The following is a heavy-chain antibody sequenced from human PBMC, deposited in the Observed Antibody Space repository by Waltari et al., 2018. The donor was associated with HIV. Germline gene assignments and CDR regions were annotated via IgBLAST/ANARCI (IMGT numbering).Heavy chain of an antibody. Sequence: QVQLVESGGGVAQSGRSLRLSCAASGLTFSYYGMHWVRQAPGKGLEWVAVMWHDGSNEYYADSVKGRFTISRDNSRNILYLQMRNLRVEDTAVYYCARVMRFGEIFSSYGYYGMDVWGQGTTVSVPS. J-gene: IGHJ6*02. CDR3: ARVMRFGEIFSSYGYYGMDV. CDR1: GLTFSYYG. D-gene: IGHD3-10*01. V-gene: IGHV3-33*01. CDR2: MWHDGSNE.